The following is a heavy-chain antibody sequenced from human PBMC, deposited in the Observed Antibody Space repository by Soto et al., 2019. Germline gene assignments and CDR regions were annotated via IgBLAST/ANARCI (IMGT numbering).Heavy chain of an antibody. V-gene: IGHV1-2*04. CDR2: INPNSGGT. CDR1: GYTFTGYY. CDR3: ARVRSAARGDYYYGMDV. Sequence: ASVKVSCKASGYTFTGYYMHWVRKAPGQGLEWMGWINPNSGGTNYAQKFQGWVTMTRDTSISTAYMELSRLRSDDTAVYYCARVRSAARGDYYYGMDVWGQGTTVTVSS. D-gene: IGHD6-6*01. J-gene: IGHJ6*02.